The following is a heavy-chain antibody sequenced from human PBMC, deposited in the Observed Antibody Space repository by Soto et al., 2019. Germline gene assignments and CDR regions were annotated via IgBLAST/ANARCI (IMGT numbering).Heavy chain of an antibody. D-gene: IGHD7-27*01. CDR3: AKEVSLGSTVDLGY. J-gene: IGHJ4*02. CDR1: GFTFTIFA. V-gene: IGHV3-23*01. Sequence: GGSLRLSCAASGFTFTIFAMSWVRQSPGKGLEWVSTISGSGGSTYYADAVKGRFTISRDNSMGTLYLQMKSLRVEATAIYYCAKEVSLGSTVDLGYWGQGTLLTVSS. CDR2: ISGSGGST.